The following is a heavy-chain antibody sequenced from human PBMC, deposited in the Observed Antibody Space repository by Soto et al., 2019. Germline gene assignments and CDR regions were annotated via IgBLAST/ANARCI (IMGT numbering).Heavy chain of an antibody. CDR3: IAVAGTPAHDAFDI. Sequence: SVKVSCKASGGTFSSYAISWVRQAPGQGLEWMGGIIPIFGTANYAQKFQGRVTITADESTSTAYMELSSLRSEDTAVYYCIAVAGTPAHDAFDIWGQGTMVTVSS. CDR1: GGTFSSYA. CDR2: IIPIFGTA. D-gene: IGHD6-19*01. J-gene: IGHJ3*02. V-gene: IGHV1-69*13.